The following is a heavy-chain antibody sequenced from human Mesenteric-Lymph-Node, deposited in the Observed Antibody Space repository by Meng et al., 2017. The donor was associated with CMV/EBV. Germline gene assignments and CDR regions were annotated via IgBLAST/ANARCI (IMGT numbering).Heavy chain of an antibody. CDR2: INHSGST. CDR3: ARHQRWLKSEGGFNY. V-gene: IGHV4-34*01. J-gene: IGHJ4*02. D-gene: IGHD4-23*01. CDR1: GGSFRGYY. Sequence: QVQLQQWGGGLLKPVDNLALNCAVYGGSFRGYYWGWIRQPPGKGLEWIGEINHSGSTNYNPSLKSRVTISVDTSKNQFSLKLSSVTAADTAVYYCARHQRWLKSEGGFNYWGQGTLVTVSS.